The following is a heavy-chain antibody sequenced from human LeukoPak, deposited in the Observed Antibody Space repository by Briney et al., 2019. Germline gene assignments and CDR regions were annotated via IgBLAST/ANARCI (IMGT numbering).Heavy chain of an antibody. CDR2: INHSGSP. CDR3: ARDRGSGWYEEFDY. J-gene: IGHJ4*02. Sequence: SETLSLTCAVYGGSFSGYYWSWIRQPPGKGLEWIGEINHSGSPNYNPSLKSRVTISVDTSKNQFSLKLSSVTAADTAVYYCARDRGSGWYEEFDYWGQGTLVTVSS. D-gene: IGHD6-19*01. V-gene: IGHV4-34*01. CDR1: GGSFSGYY.